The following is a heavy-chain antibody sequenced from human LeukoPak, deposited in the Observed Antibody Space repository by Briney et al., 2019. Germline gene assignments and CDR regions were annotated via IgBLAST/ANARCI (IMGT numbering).Heavy chain of an antibody. CDR2: IYTSGST. CDR1: GVSISSASYY. J-gene: IGHJ4*02. V-gene: IGHV4-61*02. CDR3: ARTPAYYDILPGYYTLGYYFDY. D-gene: IGHD3-9*01. Sequence: SETLSLTCTVSGVSISSASYYWSWIRQPAGKGLEWIGRIYTSGSTNYNPSLKSRVTMSVDTTKNQFSLKLSSVTAADTAVYYCARTPAYYDILPGYYTLGYYFDYWGQGTLVTVSS.